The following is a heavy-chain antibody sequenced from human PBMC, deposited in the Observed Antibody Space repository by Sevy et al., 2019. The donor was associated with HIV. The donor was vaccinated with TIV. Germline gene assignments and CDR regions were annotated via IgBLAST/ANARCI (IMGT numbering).Heavy chain of an antibody. CDR3: ARDHGHGGWLVDY. CDR2: IYKSGRT. CDR1: GGSVSSGSYY. Sequence: SETLSLTCTVSGGSVSSGSYYWTWIRQPPGKGLEWIGYIYKSGRTNCNPSLRSRVTISVDTSKNQFSLKLSSVTAAVTAVYYCARDHGHGGWLVDYWGQRTLVTVSS. V-gene: IGHV4-61*01. D-gene: IGHD6-19*01. J-gene: IGHJ4*02.